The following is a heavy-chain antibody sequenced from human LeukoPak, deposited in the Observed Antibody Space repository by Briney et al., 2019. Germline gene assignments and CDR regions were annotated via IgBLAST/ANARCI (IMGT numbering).Heavy chain of an antibody. D-gene: IGHD5-24*01. V-gene: IGHV1-18*01. CDR3: ARDLYGDVYKRTTLGGAFDI. J-gene: IGHJ3*02. CDR1: GYTFTSYG. CDR2: ISAYNGNT. Sequence: ASVKVSCKASGYTFTSYGISWVRQAPGQGLEWMGWISAYNGNTNYAQKLQGRVTMTTDTSTSTVHMELSSLKSEDTAVYYCARDLYGDVYKRTTLGGAFDIWGQGTMVTVSS.